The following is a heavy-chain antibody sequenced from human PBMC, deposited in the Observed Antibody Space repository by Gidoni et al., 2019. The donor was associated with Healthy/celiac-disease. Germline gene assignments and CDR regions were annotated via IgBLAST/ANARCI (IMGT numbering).Heavy chain of an antibody. V-gene: IGHV4-34*01. J-gene: IGHJ2*01. CDR1: AGSFSGYY. D-gene: IGHD5-12*01. CDR2: INHSGST. CDR3: ARELKKRWLQYGGWYFDL. Sequence: QVQLPQWGAGLLKPSETLSLTCAVYAGSFSGYYWSWIRQPPGKGLEWIGEINHSGSTNYNPSLKSRVTISVDTSKNQFSLKLSSVTAADTAVYYCARELKKRWLQYGGWYFDLWGRGTLVTVSS.